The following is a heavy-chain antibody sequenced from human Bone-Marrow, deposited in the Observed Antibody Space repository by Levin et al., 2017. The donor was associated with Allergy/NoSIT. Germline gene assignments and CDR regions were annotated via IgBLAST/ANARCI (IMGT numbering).Heavy chain of an antibody. Sequence: GESLKISCAASGFTFSSYGMHWVRQAPGKGLEWVAVIWYDGSNKYYADSVKGRFTISRDNSKNTLYLQMNSLRAEDTAVYYCARDHVGEQHSLDYWGQGTLVTVSS. D-gene: IGHD6-13*01. CDR1: GFTFSSYG. CDR3: ARDHVGEQHSLDY. V-gene: IGHV3-33*01. CDR2: IWYDGSNK. J-gene: IGHJ4*02.